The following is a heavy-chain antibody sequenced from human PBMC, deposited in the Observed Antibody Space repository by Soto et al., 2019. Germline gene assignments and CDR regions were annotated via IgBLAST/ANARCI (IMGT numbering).Heavy chain of an antibody. CDR3: ARTGIEARRTICGMDV. CDR2: IYPGDSDT. D-gene: IGHD3-10*01. J-gene: IGHJ6*02. Sequence: PXESLKISWEGSVYSFASYLIVWVRQMPGKGLEWMGIIYPGDSDTRYSPSFQGQVTISADKSISTAYLQWSSLKASDTAMYYCARTGIEARRTICGMDVWGQGTTVTVSS. V-gene: IGHV5-51*01. CDR1: VYSFASYL.